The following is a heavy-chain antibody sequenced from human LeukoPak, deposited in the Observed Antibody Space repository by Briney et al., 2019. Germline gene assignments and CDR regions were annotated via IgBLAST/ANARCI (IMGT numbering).Heavy chain of an antibody. CDR1: GFTFSNNA. V-gene: IGHV3-23*01. CDR2: TRDSVEST. CDR3: ARPQCTSANCDRGFYVD. Sequence: GGSLSLSCAASGFTFSNNAMAWVRRAPGQGLEWVASTRDSVESTHYADSVKGRFTISRDNSKNTLYLQMNSLRAEDTAVFYCARPQCTSANCDRGFYVDWGQGTLVTVSS. J-gene: IGHJ4*02. D-gene: IGHD2-8*02.